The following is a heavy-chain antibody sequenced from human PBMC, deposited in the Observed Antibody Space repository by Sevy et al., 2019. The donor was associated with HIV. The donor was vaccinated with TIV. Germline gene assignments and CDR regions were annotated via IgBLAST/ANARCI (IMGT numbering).Heavy chain of an antibody. CDR2: IHSDDTT. J-gene: IGHJ4*02. V-gene: IGHV3-66*01. CDR3: ARGKSGYGYALNY. D-gene: IGHD5-18*01. Sequence: GGSLRLSCEASGFTFTRYAFHWVRQAPGKGLEGVSVIHSDDTTYHADSVKDRFTISRVNFKNTLYFHMSSLRAEDTAVYYCARGKSGYGYALNYWGQGTLVTVSS. CDR1: GFTFTRYA.